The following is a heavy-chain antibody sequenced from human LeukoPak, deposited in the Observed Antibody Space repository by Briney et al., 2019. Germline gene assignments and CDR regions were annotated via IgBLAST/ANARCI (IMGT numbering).Heavy chain of an antibody. CDR2: FYYSGST. CDR1: GGSISRRSYY. D-gene: IGHD2-21*02. V-gene: IGHV4-39*01. CDR3: AAVVVSGTPYFDY. J-gene: IGHJ4*02. Sequence: SETLSLTCTVSGGSISRRSYYWGWIRQPPGKGLEWFGSFYYSGSTYYNPSLKSRVTISVDTSKNQFSLKLSSVTAADTAVYFCAAVVVSGTPYFDYWGQGTLVTVSS.